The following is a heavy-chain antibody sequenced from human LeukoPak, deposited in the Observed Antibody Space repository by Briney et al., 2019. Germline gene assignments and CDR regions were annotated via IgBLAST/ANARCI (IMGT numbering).Heavy chain of an antibody. D-gene: IGHD2-2*01. J-gene: IGHJ6*02. CDR3: ARARYCSSTSCYHYYYYGMDV. V-gene: IGHV4-30-4*01. Sequence: SQTLSLTCTVSGGSISNGDYYWSWIRQPPGKGLEWIGYIYYSGSTYYNPSLKSRVTISVDTSKNQFSLKLSSVTAADTAVYYCARARYCSSTSCYHYYYYGMDVWGQGTTVTVSS. CDR1: GGSISNGDYY. CDR2: IYYSGST.